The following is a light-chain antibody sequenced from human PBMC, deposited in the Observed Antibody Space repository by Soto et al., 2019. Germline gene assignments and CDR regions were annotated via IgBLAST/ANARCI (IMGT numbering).Light chain of an antibody. CDR3: SSYAGSYNWV. V-gene: IGLV2-8*01. Sequence: QSALTQPPSASGSPGQSVTIFCTGTSSDVGGYKYVSWYQQHPGKAPKLLIYEVSNRPSGVPDRFSGSKSGNTASLTVSGLQAADEAHYYCSSYAGSYNWVFGGGTQLTVL. CDR2: EVS. CDR1: SSDVGGYKY. J-gene: IGLJ7*01.